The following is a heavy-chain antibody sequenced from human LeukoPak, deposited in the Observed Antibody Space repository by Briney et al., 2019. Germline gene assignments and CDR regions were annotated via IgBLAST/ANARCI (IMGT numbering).Heavy chain of an antibody. J-gene: IGHJ4*02. CDR2: VYHSGRT. Sequence: NTSGTLSLTCAVSGYSISSGYYWGWIRQPPGKGLAWLGSVYHSGRTYYNPSITSRATIPVDTSKNQFPLKLSPVTAADTAVYYCARAQVGAAAGTTFDYWGQGTLVTVSS. D-gene: IGHD6-13*01. V-gene: IGHV4-38-2*01. CDR3: ARAQVGAAAGTTFDY. CDR1: GYSISSGYY.